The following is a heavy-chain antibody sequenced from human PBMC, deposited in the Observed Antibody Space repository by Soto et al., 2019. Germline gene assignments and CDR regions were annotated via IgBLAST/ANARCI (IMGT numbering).Heavy chain of an antibody. D-gene: IGHD3-22*01. Sequence: PGGSLRLSCAASGFTFSSYAMSWVRQAPGKGLEWVSAISGSGGSTYYADSVKGRFTISRDNSKNTLYLQMNSLRAEDTAVYYCAKASLVVDSSGYYSWDFDYWGQGTLVTVSS. CDR2: ISGSGGST. CDR3: AKASLVVDSSGYYSWDFDY. CDR1: GFTFSSYA. V-gene: IGHV3-23*01. J-gene: IGHJ4*02.